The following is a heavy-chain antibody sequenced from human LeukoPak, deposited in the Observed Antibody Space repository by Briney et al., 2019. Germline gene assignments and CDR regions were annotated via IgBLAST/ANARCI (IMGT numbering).Heavy chain of an antibody. V-gene: IGHV3-21*01. D-gene: IGHD6-13*01. Sequence: GGSLRLSCAASGFTFSSYSMNWVRQAPGKGLEWVSSISSSSSYIYYADSVKGRFTISRDNAKNSLYLQMNSLRAEDTAVYYCAGDLGQQLALVFQHWGQGTLVTVSS. CDR3: AGDLGQQLALVFQH. CDR1: GFTFSSYS. CDR2: ISSSSSYI. J-gene: IGHJ1*01.